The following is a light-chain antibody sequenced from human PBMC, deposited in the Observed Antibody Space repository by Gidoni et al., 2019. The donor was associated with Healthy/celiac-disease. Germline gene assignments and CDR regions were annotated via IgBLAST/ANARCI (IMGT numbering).Light chain of an antibody. CDR1: ALPKQY. Sequence: SYELTQPPSVSVSPAQTARITCSGDALPKQYAYWYQQKPGQAPGLVIYKDSERPSGIPERFSGSSSGTTVTLTISGVQAEDEADYYCQSADSSGTYPRVFGGGTKLTVL. J-gene: IGLJ2*01. CDR2: KDS. CDR3: QSADSSGTYPRV. V-gene: IGLV3-25*03.